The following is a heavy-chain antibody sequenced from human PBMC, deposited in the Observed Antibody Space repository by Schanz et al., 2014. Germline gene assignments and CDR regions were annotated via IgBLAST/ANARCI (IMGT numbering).Heavy chain of an antibody. CDR2: ISGSGGST. V-gene: IGHV3-23*04. CDR1: GFTFSTYA. Sequence: VQMVESGGGLVQPGGSLRLSCAASGFTFSTYAMSWVRQAPGKGLEWVSAISGSGGSTYYADSVKGRFTISRDNSKNTLYLQMNRLRAEDTALYYCAIIGVMVAVAGTRTDYWGHGTLVTVSS. CDR3: AIIGVMVAVAGTRTDY. J-gene: IGHJ4*01. D-gene: IGHD6-19*01.